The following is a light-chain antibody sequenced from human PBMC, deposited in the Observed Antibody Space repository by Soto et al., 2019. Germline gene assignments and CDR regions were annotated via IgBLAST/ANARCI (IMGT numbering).Light chain of an antibody. CDR2: AAS. V-gene: IGKV1-5*01. Sequence: DIQMTQSPSTLSASVGDRVAITFLASHDIARWLAWYQQQPGKAPRLLIYAASSLQSGVPTRFSGSGSGTDFTLTISNLQPDDAATYYCQHYNSYSEAFGQGTKVDIK. CDR1: HDIARW. J-gene: IGKJ1*01. CDR3: QHYNSYSEA.